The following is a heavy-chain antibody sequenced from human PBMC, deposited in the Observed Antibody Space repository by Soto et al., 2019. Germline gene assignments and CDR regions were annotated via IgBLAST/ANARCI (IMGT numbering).Heavy chain of an antibody. Sequence: SGGTMRRVDYYWCWIRQPQRKGLEWIGYVYYTGNTNYNPSLKSRVTISIDRPKKQFSLNLRSVTAGETAVYYCVLSSYSSIAVTQFDYWGQ. CDR3: VLSSYSSIAVTQFDY. CDR1: GGTMRRVDYY. CDR2: VYYTGNT. D-gene: IGHD6-19*01. V-gene: IGHV4-61*08. J-gene: IGHJ4*02.